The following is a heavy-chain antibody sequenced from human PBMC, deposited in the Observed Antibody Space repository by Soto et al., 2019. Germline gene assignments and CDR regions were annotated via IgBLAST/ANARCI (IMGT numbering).Heavy chain of an antibody. J-gene: IGHJ4*02. CDR1: GYTFTGYY. CDR3: ARVTEGPYYFDY. CDR2: INPNGGST. V-gene: IGHV1-46*01. Sequence: ASVKVSCKASGYTFTGYYMHWVRQAPGQGLEWMGIINPNGGSTSYAQKFQGRVTMTRDTSTSTVYMELSSLRSEDTAVYYCARVTEGPYYFDYWGQGTLVTVSS.